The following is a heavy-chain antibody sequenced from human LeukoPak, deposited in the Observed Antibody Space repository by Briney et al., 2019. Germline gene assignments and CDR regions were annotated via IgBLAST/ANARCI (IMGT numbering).Heavy chain of an antibody. V-gene: IGHV4-31*03. CDR1: GGSISSVGYY. CDR3: ARVDSSGYYYSFDY. Sequence: TLSLTCTVSGGSISSVGYYWSWIRQLPGKGLEWIGYIYYSGTTYYNPSLKSRVAISIDTSKNQFSLKLSSVTAADTAVYYCARVDSSGYYYSFDYWGQGTLVTVSS. J-gene: IGHJ4*02. D-gene: IGHD3-22*01. CDR2: IYYSGTT.